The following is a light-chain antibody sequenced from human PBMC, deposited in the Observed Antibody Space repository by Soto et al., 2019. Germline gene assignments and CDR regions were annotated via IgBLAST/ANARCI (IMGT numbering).Light chain of an antibody. CDR3: QQRDSTPYT. CDR1: QSITTY. V-gene: IGKV1-39*01. CDR2: AAS. Sequence: DIQMTQSPSSLSASVGDRVTITCRSSQSITTYLNWYQQKPGKAPNLLIYAASSLQSGVPSRFSGSGSGTDFTLTISSLQPEDFATYYCQQRDSTPYTFGQGTQLEIK. J-gene: IGKJ2*01.